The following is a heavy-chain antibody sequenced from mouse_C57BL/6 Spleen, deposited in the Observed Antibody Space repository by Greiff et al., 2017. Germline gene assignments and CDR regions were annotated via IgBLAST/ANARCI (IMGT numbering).Heavy chain of an antibody. CDR2: IDPETGGT. D-gene: IGHD2-4*01. V-gene: IGHV1-15*01. Sequence: QVQLQQSGAELVRPGASVTLSCKASGYTFTDYEMHWVKQTPVHGLEWIGAIDPETGGTAYNQKFKGKDILTADKSSSTAYMELRSLTSEDSAVYYCTRKEGIYYDYGGDYWGQGTSVTVSS. CDR1: GYTFTDYE. CDR3: TRKEGIYYDYGGDY. J-gene: IGHJ4*01.